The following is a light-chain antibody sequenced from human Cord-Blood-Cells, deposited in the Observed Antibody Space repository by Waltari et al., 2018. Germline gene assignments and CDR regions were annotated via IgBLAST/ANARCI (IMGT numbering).Light chain of an antibody. J-gene: IGKJ1*01. V-gene: IGKV1-5*01. CDR3: QQYNSYSPWT. CDR1: QSISSW. CDR2: DAS. Sequence: DIKMTQSPSTLSASVGDRVTITCRASQSISSWLDWYQQKPGKAPKLLIYDASSLESGVPSRFSGSGSGTEFTLTISSLQPDDFATYYCQQYNSYSPWTFGQGTKVEIK.